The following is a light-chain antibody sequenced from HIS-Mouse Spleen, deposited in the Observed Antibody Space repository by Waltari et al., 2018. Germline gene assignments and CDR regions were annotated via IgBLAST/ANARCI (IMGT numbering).Light chain of an antibody. J-gene: IGLJ3*02. CDR1: SLRSDY. CDR2: GKN. V-gene: IGLV3-19*01. CDR3: NSRDSSGSHLV. Sequence: SSELTQDPAVSVSLGQTVRITCQGDSLRSDYASWYQQKPGQAPVLVIYGKNNRPSGIPDRFSGSSSGNTASLTITGAQAEDEADYYCNSRDSSGSHLVFGGGTKLTVL.